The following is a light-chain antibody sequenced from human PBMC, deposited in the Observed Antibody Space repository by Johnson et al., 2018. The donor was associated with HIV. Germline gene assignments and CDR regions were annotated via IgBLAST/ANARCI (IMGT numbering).Light chain of an antibody. CDR2: ENN. V-gene: IGLV1-51*02. Sequence: QSILTQPPSVSAAPGQKVTISCSGSSSNIGNNYVSWYQQLPGTAPKLLIYENNKRPSGIPDRFSGSTSGTSATLGITGLQTGDEADYYCGTWDSSLSAGGVFVTGTKVTVL. J-gene: IGLJ1*01. CDR3: GTWDSSLSAGGV. CDR1: SSNIGNNY.